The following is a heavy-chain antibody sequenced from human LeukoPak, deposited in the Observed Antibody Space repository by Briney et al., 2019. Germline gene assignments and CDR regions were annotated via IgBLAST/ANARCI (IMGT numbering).Heavy chain of an antibody. D-gene: IGHD6-6*01. Sequence: GPSVKLSCKASGYTFTTYGVSWVRQAPGQGVGGMGWISAYNGDTTYAQTLQGRVTMTTDTSTSTAYMELRSLRSDDTAIYFCARDLIASRPGWFDPWGQGTLVTVSS. V-gene: IGHV1-18*01. J-gene: IGHJ5*02. CDR3: ARDLIASRPGWFDP. CDR2: ISAYNGDT. CDR1: GYTFTTYG.